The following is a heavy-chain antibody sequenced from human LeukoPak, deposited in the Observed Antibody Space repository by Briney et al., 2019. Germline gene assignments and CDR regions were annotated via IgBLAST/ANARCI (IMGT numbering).Heavy chain of an antibody. J-gene: IGHJ6*02. Sequence: GGSLRLSCAASGFTFSNFAMTWVRQAPGKGLEWVSGISGGGRSIYYTDSVKGRFTVSRDNLKSTLTLQMSGLRAEDTAVYYCARVHPYCYGMDVWGQGTTVTVSS. V-gene: IGHV3-23*01. CDR2: ISGGGRSI. CDR1: GFTFSNFA. CDR3: ARVHPYCYGMDV.